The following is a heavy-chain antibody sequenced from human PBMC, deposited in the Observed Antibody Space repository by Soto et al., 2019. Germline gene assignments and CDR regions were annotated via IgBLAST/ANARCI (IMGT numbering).Heavy chain of an antibody. J-gene: IGHJ6*02. Sequence: RASVKVSCKVSGYTFTSYAMHWVRQAPGQRLEWMGWINAGNGNTKYSQKFQGRVTITRDTSASTAYMELSSLRSEDTAVYYCARDQYYYGSGSYYNVYYYYGMDVWGQGTTVTVSS. V-gene: IGHV1-3*01. D-gene: IGHD3-10*01. CDR2: INAGNGNT. CDR3: ARDQYYYGSGSYYNVYYYYGMDV. CDR1: GYTFTSYA.